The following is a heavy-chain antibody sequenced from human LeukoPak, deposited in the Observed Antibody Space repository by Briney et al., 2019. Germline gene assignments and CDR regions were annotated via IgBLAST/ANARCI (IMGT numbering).Heavy chain of an antibody. CDR1: QFTFSHYG. CDR2: IWNDGSNQ. CDR3: AKDAQRGFDYSNSLEY. Sequence: PGKSLTLSCVASQFTFSHYGMHWVRQAPGKGLEWVAVIWNDGSNQYYADSVKGRFTISRDKSQNTVYLQMNSLRAEDTAVYYCAKDAQRGFDYSNSLEYWGQGTLVTVSS. J-gene: IGHJ4*02. V-gene: IGHV3-33*03. D-gene: IGHD4-11*01.